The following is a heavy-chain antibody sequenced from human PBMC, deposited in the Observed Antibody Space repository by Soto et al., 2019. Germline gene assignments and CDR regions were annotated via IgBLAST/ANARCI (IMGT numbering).Heavy chain of an antibody. J-gene: IGHJ5*02. Sequence: PSETLSLTCSVSGGSISSYYWSWIRQPAGKGLEWIGRIYTSGSTNYNPSLKSRVTMSVDTSKNQSSLKLSSVTAADTAVYYCARDSSGYYYESDWFDPWGQGTLVTVSS. CDR3: ARDSSGYYYESDWFDP. D-gene: IGHD3-22*01. V-gene: IGHV4-4*07. CDR2: IYTSGST. CDR1: GGSISSYY.